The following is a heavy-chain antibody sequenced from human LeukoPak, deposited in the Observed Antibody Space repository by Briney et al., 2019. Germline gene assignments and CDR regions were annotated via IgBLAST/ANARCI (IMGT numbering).Heavy chain of an antibody. CDR1: GGSISSYY. Sequence: SQTLSLTCTVSGGSISSYYWSWIRQPPGKGLDWIGYIYYSGSTNYNPSLKSRVTISVDTSKNQFSLKLSSVTAADTAVYYCARSGGGYFDYWGQGTLVTVSS. V-gene: IGHV4-59*01. CDR3: ARSGGGYFDY. CDR2: IYYSGST. J-gene: IGHJ4*02. D-gene: IGHD3-10*01.